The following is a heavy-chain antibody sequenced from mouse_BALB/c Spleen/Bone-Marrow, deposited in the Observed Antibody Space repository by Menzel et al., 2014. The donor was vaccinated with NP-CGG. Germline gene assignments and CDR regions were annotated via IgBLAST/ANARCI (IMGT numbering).Heavy chain of an antibody. Sequence: LVKPGASVKLSCKASGYTFTSYWINWIKQRPGQGLEWIGLIAPGRGSTYYNEMFKGKATLTVVTSSSTAYIQLSSLSSEDSAVYFCARARSTVITTWYVDVEGAGTTVTVSS. CDR1: GYTFTSYW. D-gene: IGHD2-4*01. CDR2: IAPGRGST. V-gene: IGHV1S41*01. J-gene: IGHJ1*01. CDR3: ARARSTVITTWYVDV.